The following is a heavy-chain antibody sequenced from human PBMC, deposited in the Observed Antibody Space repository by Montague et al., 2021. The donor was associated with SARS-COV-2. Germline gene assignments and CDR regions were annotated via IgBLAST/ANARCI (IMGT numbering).Heavy chain of an antibody. CDR2: TFYRSKWYN. Sequence: CAISGDSVSSNTAAWNWIRQSPSRGLVWLGRTFYRSKWYNEFAESVKSRISFNADTSKNEVSLQLKYVTPEDTAMYYCARDSRNWYGPIGFDIWGQGTVVTVS. J-gene: IGHJ3*02. V-gene: IGHV6-1*01. CDR1: GDSVSSNTAA. D-gene: IGHD6-13*01. CDR3: ARDSRNWYGPIGFDI.